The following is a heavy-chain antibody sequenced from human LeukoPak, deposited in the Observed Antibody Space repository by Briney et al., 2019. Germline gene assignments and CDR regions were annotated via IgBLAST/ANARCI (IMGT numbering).Heavy chain of an antibody. CDR2: IKQDGSEK. V-gene: IGHV3-7*01. CDR3: ARVVTYYDFWSGYAHLPAYYYGMDV. CDR1: GFTFSSYW. D-gene: IGHD3-3*01. J-gene: IGHJ6*02. Sequence: QAGGSLRLSCAASGFTFSSYWMSWVRQAPGKGLEWVANIKQDGSEKYYVDSVKGRSTISRDNAKNSLYLQMNSLRAEDTAVYYCARVVTYYDFWSGYAHLPAYYYGMDVWGQGTTVTVSS.